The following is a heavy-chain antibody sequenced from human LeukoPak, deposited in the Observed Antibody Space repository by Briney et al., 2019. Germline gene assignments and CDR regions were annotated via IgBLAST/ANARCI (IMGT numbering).Heavy chain of an antibody. J-gene: IGHJ4*02. V-gene: IGHV3-23*01. D-gene: IGHD2-15*01. CDR1: GFTFSSYA. Sequence: GALRLSCAASGFTFSSYAMSWVRQGPGKGLAWVAATSSSDPGTYHADSVRGRFTISRDNSKNTLYLQMNRLRVEDAAVYYCARAPVASCRGAFCYPFDYWGQGTLVTVSS. CDR3: ARAPVASCRGAFCYPFDY. CDR2: TSSSDPGT.